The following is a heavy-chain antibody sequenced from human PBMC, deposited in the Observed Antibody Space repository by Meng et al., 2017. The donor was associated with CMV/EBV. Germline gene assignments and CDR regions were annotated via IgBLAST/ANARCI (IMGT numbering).Heavy chain of an antibody. CDR3: ARVGEVTTGDYYYYGTDV. V-gene: IGHV3-64*02. Sequence: GESLKISCAASGFTFSSYAMHWVRQAPGKGLEYVSAISSNGGSTYYADSVKGRFTISRDNSKNTLYLQMGSLRAEDMAVYYCARVGEVTTGDYYYYGTDVWGQGTTVTVSS. J-gene: IGHJ6*02. CDR2: ISSNGGST. D-gene: IGHD4-11*01. CDR1: GFTFSSYA.